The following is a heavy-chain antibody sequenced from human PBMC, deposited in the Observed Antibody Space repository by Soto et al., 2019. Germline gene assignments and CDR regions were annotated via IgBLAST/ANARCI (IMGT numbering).Heavy chain of an antibody. D-gene: IGHD3-3*01. CDR3: ARSPVLRFLEWSQDYYGMDV. CDR1: GFTVSSNY. Sequence: HPGGSLRLSCAASGFTVSSNYMSWVRQAPGKGLEWVSVIYSGGSTYYADSVKGRFTISRDNSKNTLYLQMNSLRAEDTAVYYCARSPVLRFLEWSQDYYGMDVWGQGTTVTVSS. CDR2: IYSGGST. V-gene: IGHV3-53*01. J-gene: IGHJ6*02.